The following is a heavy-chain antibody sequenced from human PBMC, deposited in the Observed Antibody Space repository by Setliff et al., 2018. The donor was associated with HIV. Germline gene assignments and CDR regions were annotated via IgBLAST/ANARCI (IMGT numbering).Heavy chain of an antibody. CDR3: ARLTYYYDSSGYYPNWFDP. J-gene: IGHJ5*02. D-gene: IGHD3-22*01. CDR1: GYTFTNYW. V-gene: IGHV5-51*01. Sequence: GESLKISCKGSGYTFTNYWIAWVRQMPGKGLEWMGIIHPGDSDARYSPSFLGQVTISADKSISTAYLQWSSLKASDTAMYYCARLTYYYDSSGYYPNWFDPWGQRTRVTVSS. CDR2: IHPGDSDA.